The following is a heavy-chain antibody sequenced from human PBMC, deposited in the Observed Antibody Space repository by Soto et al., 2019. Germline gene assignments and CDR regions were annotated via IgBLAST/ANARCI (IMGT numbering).Heavy chain of an antibody. CDR1: GFTFSSYA. CDR3: ASLDKTILATPVYDAFDI. CDR2: ISYDGSNK. Sequence: SLRLSCAASGFTFSSYAMHWVRQAPGKGLEWVAVISYDGSNKYYADSVKGRFTISRDNSKNTLYLQMNSLRAEDTAVYYCASLDKTILATPVYDAFDIWGQGTMVTVSS. D-gene: IGHD1-20*01. J-gene: IGHJ3*02. V-gene: IGHV3-30-3*01.